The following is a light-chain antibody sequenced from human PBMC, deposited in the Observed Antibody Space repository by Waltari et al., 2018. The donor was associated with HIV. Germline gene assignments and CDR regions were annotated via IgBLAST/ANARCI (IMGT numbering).Light chain of an antibody. CDR2: DDS. J-gene: IGLJ2*01. V-gene: IGLV3-21*02. Sequence: SYVLTQPPSVSVAPGQTARITCGGSNIGSKSVHWYQQKPGQAPDLVVYDDSDRPSGIPERFSGSNSGNTVTLTISRVEAGDEADYYCQVWDGSGGHVVFGGGTMLTVL. CDR1: NIGSKS. CDR3: QVWDGSGGHVV.